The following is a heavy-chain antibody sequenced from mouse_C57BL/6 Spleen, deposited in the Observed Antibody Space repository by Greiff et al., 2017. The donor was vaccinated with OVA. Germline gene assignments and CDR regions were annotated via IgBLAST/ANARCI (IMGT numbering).Heavy chain of an antibody. CDR3: ASGVTTVAHSFYY. V-gene: IGHV1-55*01. Sequence: QVQLQQPGAELVKPGASVKMSCKASGYTFTSYWITWVKQRPGQGLEWIGDIYPGSGSTNYNEKFKSKATLTVDTSSSTAYMQLSSLTSEDSAVYYCASGVTTVAHSFYYWGQGTTLTVSS. D-gene: IGHD1-1*01. J-gene: IGHJ2*01. CDR1: GYTFTSYW. CDR2: IYPGSGST.